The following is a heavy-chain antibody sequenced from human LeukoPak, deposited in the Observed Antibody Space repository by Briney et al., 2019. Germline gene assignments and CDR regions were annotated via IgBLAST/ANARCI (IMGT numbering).Heavy chain of an antibody. V-gene: IGHV4-38-2*01. J-gene: IGHJ4*02. D-gene: IGHD6-13*01. CDR3: AEKGGIKAKIFGY. Sequence: PSETLSLTCAVSGYSISSGYYWGWIRQPPGKGLEWIGSIYHSGSTYYNPSLKSRVTISVDTSKNQFSLKLSSVTAADTAVYYCAEKGGIKAKIFGYWAQGTVVTVSS. CDR2: IYHSGST. CDR1: GYSISSGYY.